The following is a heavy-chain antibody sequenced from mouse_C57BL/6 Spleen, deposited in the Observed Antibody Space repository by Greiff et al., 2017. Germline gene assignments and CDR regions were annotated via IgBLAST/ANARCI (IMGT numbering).Heavy chain of an antibody. CDR3: ARDYGSSYVGAMDY. D-gene: IGHD1-1*01. J-gene: IGHJ4*01. Sequence: VQLQQSGAELVKPGASVKISCKASGYTFTDYYINWVKPRPGQGLEWIGKIGPGSGSTYYNEKFKGTATLTADKSSSTAYMQRSRLTSEDSAGYFCARDYGSSYVGAMDYWGQGTSVTVSS. CDR1: GYTFTDYY. V-gene: IGHV1-77*01. CDR2: IGPGSGST.